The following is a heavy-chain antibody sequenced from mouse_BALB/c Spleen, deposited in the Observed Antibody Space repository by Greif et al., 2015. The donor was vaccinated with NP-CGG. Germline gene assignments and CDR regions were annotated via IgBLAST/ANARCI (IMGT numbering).Heavy chain of an antibody. Sequence: DVMLVESGGGLVKPGGSLKLSCAASGFTFSSYAMSWVRQTPEKRLEWVATISSGGSYTYYPDSVKGRFTISRDNAKNTLYLQMSRLRSEDTAMYYCARHRFTTVTYAMDYWGQGTSVTVSS. CDR1: GFTFSSYA. D-gene: IGHD1-1*01. J-gene: IGHJ4*01. V-gene: IGHV5-9-1*01. CDR2: ISSGGSYT. CDR3: ARHRFTTVTYAMDY.